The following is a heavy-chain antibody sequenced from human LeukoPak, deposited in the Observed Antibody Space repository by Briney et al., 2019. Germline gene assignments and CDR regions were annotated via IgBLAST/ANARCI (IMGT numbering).Heavy chain of an antibody. CDR1: GYTFTSYG. J-gene: IGHJ5*02. D-gene: IGHD4-17*01. CDR3: ARDPSTTVTGNWFDP. CDR2: ISAYNGNT. Sequence: GASVKVSCKASGYTFTSYGISWVRQAPGQGLEWMGWISAYNGNTNYAQKLQGRVTMTTDTSTSTAYMELRSLRSDDTAVYYCARDPSTTVTGNWFDPWGQGTLVTVPS. V-gene: IGHV1-18*01.